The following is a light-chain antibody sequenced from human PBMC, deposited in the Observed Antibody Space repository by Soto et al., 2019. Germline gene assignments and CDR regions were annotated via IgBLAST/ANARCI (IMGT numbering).Light chain of an antibody. J-gene: IGKJ1*01. CDR1: QGFRND. V-gene: IGKV1-17*01. Sequence: DIQVTQSPSSLSASVGDRVTITCRASQGFRNDLGWYQQKPGRAPKRLIYGASNLQSGVPSRFSGSRSGTEFTLKISSLQHAASAPWYNLPQISYPWTFCQGTQVQIK. CDR2: GAS. CDR3: LPQISYPWT.